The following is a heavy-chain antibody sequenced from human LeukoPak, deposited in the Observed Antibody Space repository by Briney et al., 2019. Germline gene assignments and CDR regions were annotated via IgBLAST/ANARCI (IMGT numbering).Heavy chain of an antibody. CDR2: ISGSGGSGGST. D-gene: IGHD3-22*01. CDR3: AKALGVAYYYDSSGYYFGMDA. V-gene: IGHV3-23*01. Sequence: GGSLRLSCAASGFTFSSYAMSWVRQAPGKGLEWVSSISGSGGSGGSTYYADSVKGRFTISRDNSKNTLYLKMNSLRAEDTAVYYCAKALGVAYYYDSSGYYFGMDAWGQGTTVTVSS. J-gene: IGHJ6*02. CDR1: GFTFSSYA.